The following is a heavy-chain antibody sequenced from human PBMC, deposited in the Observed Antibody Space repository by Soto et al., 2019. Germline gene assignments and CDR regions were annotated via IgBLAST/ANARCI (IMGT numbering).Heavy chain of an antibody. CDR3: ARGNEIWFDP. V-gene: IGHV3-48*01. CDR2: ISTSSNTI. D-gene: IGHD1-1*01. Sequence: EVQLVESGGGLVQPGGSLRLSCAASGFTFSSYAMHWVRQAPGKGLEWVSYISTSSNTIYYADSVKGRFTISRDNAKNSLYLQMNSLRAEDTVVYYCARGNEIWFDPWGQGTLVTVSS. CDR1: GFTFSSYA. J-gene: IGHJ5*02.